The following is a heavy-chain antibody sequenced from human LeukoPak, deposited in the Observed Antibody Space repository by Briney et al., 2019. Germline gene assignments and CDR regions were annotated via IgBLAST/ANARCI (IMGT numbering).Heavy chain of an antibody. V-gene: IGHV3-7*03. Sequence: GGSLRLSCAASGFTFSSYWMSWVRQAPGKGLEWAANIKQDGSEKYYVDSVKGRFTISRDNAKNSLYLQMNSLRAEDTAVYYCAREGGGYYYGMDVWGKGTTVTVSS. CDR1: GFTFSSYW. CDR3: AREGGGYYYGMDV. J-gene: IGHJ6*04. D-gene: IGHD3-16*01. CDR2: IKQDGSEK.